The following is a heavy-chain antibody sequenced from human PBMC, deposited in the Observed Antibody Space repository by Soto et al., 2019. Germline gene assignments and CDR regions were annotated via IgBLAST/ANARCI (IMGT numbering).Heavy chain of an antibody. CDR2: INPNSGGT. D-gene: IGHD6-6*01. Sequence: ASVKVSCKASGYTFTGYYMHWVRQAPGQGLEWMGWINPNSGGTNYAQKFQGWVTMTRDTSISTAYMELSRLRSDDTAVYYCARTGGSSSGGYFDYWGQGTLVTVSS. CDR3: ARTGGSSSGGYFDY. J-gene: IGHJ4*02. V-gene: IGHV1-2*04. CDR1: GYTFTGYY.